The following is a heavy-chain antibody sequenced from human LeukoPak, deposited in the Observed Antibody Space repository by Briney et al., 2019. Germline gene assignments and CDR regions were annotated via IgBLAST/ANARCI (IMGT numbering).Heavy chain of an antibody. V-gene: IGHV1-2*02. CDR1: GYTFTGYY. Sequence: APVKVSCKASGYTFTGYYMHWVRQAPGQGLEWMGWINPNSGGTNYAQKFQGRVTMTRDTSISTAYMELSRLRSDDTAVYYCASSVAGTPLDFYYYYGMDVWGQGTTVTVSS. D-gene: IGHD6-19*01. CDR3: ASSVAGTPLDFYYYYGMDV. J-gene: IGHJ6*02. CDR2: INPNSGGT.